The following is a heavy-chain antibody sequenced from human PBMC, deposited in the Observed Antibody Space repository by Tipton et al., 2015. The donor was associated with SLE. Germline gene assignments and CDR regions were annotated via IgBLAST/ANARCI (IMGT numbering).Heavy chain of an antibody. V-gene: IGHV1-2*02. Sequence: QSGAEVKKPGASVKVSCKASGYTFTGYYMHWVRQAPGQGLEWMGWINPNSGGTNYAQKFQGRVTMTRDTSISTAYMELSRLRSDDTAVCYCARIGCSSTSCYRSDDAFDIWGQGTMVTVSS. CDR2: INPNSGGT. CDR1: GYTFTGYY. D-gene: IGHD2-2*01. J-gene: IGHJ3*02. CDR3: ARIGCSSTSCYRSDDAFDI.